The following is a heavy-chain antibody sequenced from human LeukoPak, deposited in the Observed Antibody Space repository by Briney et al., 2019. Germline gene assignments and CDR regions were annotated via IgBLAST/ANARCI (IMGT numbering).Heavy chain of an antibody. CDR3: ARDLEWLRFRGHVDV. CDR1: GFTFSSYW. V-gene: IGHV3-7*03. Sequence: PGGSLRLSCAASGFTFSSYWMSWVRQAPGKGLEWVANIKQDGSEKYYVDSVKGRFTISRVNAKNSLYLQMNSLRDEDTAVYYCARDLEWLRFRGHVDVWGQGTTVTVSS. J-gene: IGHJ6*02. CDR2: IKQDGSEK. D-gene: IGHD5-12*01.